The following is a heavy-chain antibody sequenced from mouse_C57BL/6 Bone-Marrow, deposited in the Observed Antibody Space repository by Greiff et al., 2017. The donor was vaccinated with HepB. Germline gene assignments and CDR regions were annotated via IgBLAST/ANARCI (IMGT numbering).Heavy chain of an antibody. D-gene: IGHD1-1*01. J-gene: IGHJ1*03. CDR1: GFTFTDYY. Sequence: EVKLMESGGGLVQPGGSLSLSCAASGFTFTDYYMSWVRQPPGKALEWLGFIRNKANGYTTEYSASVKGRFTISRDNSQSILYLQMNALRAEDSATYYCARHGSSYVYWYFDVWGTGTTVTVSS. CDR3: ARHGSSYVYWYFDV. V-gene: IGHV7-3*01. CDR2: IRNKANGYTT.